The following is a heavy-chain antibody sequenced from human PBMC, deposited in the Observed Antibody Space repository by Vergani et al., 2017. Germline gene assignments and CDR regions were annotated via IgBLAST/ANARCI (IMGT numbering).Heavy chain of an antibody. CDR1: DYSFGNYW. CDR2: IYPADSDT. Sequence: EVELVQSGPEMRKPGESLKISCKGSDYSFGNYWISWVRQMPGKGLEWMGIIYPADSDTRYSPSFQGQVTISADKSISTAFLQWDSLKASDTALYYCARHTTYTDSWGQGTLVTVSS. CDR3: ARHTTYTDS. V-gene: IGHV5-51*01. D-gene: IGHD1-1*01. J-gene: IGHJ4*02.